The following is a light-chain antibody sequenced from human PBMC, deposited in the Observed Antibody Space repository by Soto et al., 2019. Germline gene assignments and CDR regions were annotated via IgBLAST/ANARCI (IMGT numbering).Light chain of an antibody. CDR1: QSVSSSY. CDR2: DAS. V-gene: IGKV3-20*01. J-gene: IGKJ1*01. CDR3: QQYGSSPRT. Sequence: ENVLTQSPGPLSLSPGERATLSCRASQSVSSSYLAWYQQKPGQAPRLLIYDASSRATGIPDRFSGSGSGTDFTLTIRRLEPEDFAVYFCQQYGSSPRTFGQGTKVEIK.